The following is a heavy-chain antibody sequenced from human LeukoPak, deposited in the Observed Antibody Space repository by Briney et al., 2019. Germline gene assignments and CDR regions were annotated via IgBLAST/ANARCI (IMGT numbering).Heavy chain of an antibody. Sequence: SETLSLTCGVYNGTFSGYYWTWIRQPPGRGLEWIGDISHSGSSHYNPSLKSRLSMSVDTSKNQFSPTLTAVTAADTAVYYCGRRPYFDILAGSQMWGTVDHWGQGALVTVSS. CDR1: NGTFSGYY. CDR3: GRRPYFDILAGSQMWGTVDH. V-gene: IGHV4-34*01. D-gene: IGHD3-9*01. CDR2: ISHSGSS. J-gene: IGHJ4*02.